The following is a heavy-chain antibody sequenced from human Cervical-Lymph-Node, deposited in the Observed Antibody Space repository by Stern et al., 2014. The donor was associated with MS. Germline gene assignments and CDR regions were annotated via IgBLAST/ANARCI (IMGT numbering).Heavy chain of an antibody. CDR3: AKADDYAAGIDA. D-gene: IGHD3-16*01. J-gene: IGHJ5*02. CDR1: GFKFDDFA. Sequence: VQLGQSGGGMVQPGRSLRLSCEASGFKFDDFAMPWVRQAPGKGLEWVSGLGWNSEGRGYADSVQGRFTISRDNAKSSLYLQMNSLTAEDTALYYCAKADDYAAGIDAWGQGTLVVVSS. CDR2: LGWNSEGR. V-gene: IGHV3-9*01.